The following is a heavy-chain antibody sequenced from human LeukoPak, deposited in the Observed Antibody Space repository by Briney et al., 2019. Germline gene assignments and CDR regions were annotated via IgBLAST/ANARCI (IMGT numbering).Heavy chain of an antibody. CDR1: GFTFNSYN. CDR2: ISGSGGRT. Sequence: TGGSLRLSCVASGFTFNSYNINWVRQAPGKGLEWVATISGSGGRTFHADSVKGRFTISRDNSMNTLFLQMSSLRVDDTAVYYCARDLLPLGGTLGNWFDPWGQGTLVTVSS. V-gene: IGHV3-23*01. CDR3: ARDLLPLGGTLGNWFDP. J-gene: IGHJ5*02. D-gene: IGHD1-26*01.